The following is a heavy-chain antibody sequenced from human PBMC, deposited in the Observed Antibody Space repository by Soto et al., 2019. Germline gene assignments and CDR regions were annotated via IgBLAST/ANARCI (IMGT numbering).Heavy chain of an antibody. Sequence: SETLSLTCDVYGGSFSGYYWSWIRQPAWKGLDWIGEINHSGSTNYSTSLKSRVTISVDTSKNQFSLKLSSVTAADTAVYYCARDVVNLPGYCSGGSCYPGGFDPWGQGTLVTVSS. CDR3: ARDVVNLPGYCSGGSCYPGGFDP. CDR2: INHSGST. CDR1: GGSFSGYY. V-gene: IGHV4-34*01. D-gene: IGHD2-15*01. J-gene: IGHJ5*02.